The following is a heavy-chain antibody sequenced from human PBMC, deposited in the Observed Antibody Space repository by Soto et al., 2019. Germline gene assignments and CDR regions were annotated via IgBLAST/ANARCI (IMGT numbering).Heavy chain of an antibody. CDR3: AKSQGSSTSLEIYYYYYYGMDV. Sequence: QVQLVQSGAEVKKPGSSVKVSCKASGGTFGSYAISWVRQAPGQGLEWMGGIIPIPGTANYAQKFQGRVTIGADESTSKAYMELSSLRSEETAVYYCAKSQGSSTSLEIYYYYYYGMDVWGQGTTVTVSS. J-gene: IGHJ6*02. CDR1: GGTFGSYA. CDR2: IIPIPGTA. V-gene: IGHV1-69*01. D-gene: IGHD2-2*01.